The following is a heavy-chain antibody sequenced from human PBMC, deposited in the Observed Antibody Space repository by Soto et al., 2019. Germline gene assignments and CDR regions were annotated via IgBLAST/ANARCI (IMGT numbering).Heavy chain of an antibody. CDR1: GGSFGNSA. D-gene: IGHD4-4*01. V-gene: IGHV1-69*01. J-gene: IGHJ6*02. CDR2: FIPVYRTL. Sequence: QVQLVQSGAEVKKPGSSVKVSCKASGGSFGNSAINWVRQTPGQGLEWLGGFIPVYRTLNYAQKFQGRVTITADESTGTAFMELSSLRSEDTAVYYCARWPTVSRPTYGMDVWGQGTTVTVSS. CDR3: ARWPTVSRPTYGMDV.